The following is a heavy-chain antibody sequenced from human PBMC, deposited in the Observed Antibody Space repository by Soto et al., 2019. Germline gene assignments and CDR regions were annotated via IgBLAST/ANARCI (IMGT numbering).Heavy chain of an antibody. J-gene: IGHJ4*02. CDR2: IWYDESNK. CDR1: GFTFSSYD. CDR3: AMGASSTSNYFDY. Sequence: LRLSCAAPGFTFSSYDMHWVRQAPGKGLEWVAVIWYDESNKYYADSVKGRFTISRDNSKNTLYLQMNSLRAEDTAVYFCAMGASSTSNYFDYWGQGTLVTVSS. V-gene: IGHV3-33*01. D-gene: IGHD2-2*01.